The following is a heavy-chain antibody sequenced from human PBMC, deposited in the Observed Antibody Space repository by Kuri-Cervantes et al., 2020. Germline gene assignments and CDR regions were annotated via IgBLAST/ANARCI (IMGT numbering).Heavy chain of an antibody. Sequence: GESLKISCAASGFTFSGSAMHWVRQASGKGLEWVGRIRSKANSYATAYAASVKGRFTISRDDSKNTAYLQMNSLKTEDTAVYYCARDGDSSGYWPYYYYGMDVWGQGTTVTVSS. CDR2: IRSKANSYAT. V-gene: IGHV3-73*01. CDR1: GFTFSGSA. CDR3: ARDGDSSGYWPYYYYGMDV. D-gene: IGHD3-22*01. J-gene: IGHJ6*02.